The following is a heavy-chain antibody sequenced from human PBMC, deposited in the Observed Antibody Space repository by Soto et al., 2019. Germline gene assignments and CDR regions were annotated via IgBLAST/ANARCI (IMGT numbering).Heavy chain of an antibody. V-gene: IGHV4-39*01. J-gene: IGHJ4*02. D-gene: IGHD3-22*01. CDR2: IYYSGST. CDR1: GGSISSISYY. CDR3: ARYDSSGYYDPFDX. Sequence: DTLSLTFTVSGGSISSISYYWGWIRQPPGKGVEGIGSIYYSGSTYYNPSLKSRVTISVDTSKNQFSLKLSSVTAADTAVYYCARYDSSGYYDPFDXWGQGTLVTVSX.